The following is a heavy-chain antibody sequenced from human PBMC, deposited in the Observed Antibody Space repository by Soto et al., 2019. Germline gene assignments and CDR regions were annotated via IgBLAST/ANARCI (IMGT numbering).Heavy chain of an antibody. V-gene: IGHV4-39*01. CDR3: ARMEGARYFDY. J-gene: IGHJ4*02. CDR2: IYYSGST. CDR1: GDSINSGNHY. D-gene: IGHD1-26*01. Sequence: SETLSLTCNVSGDSINSGNHYWGWIRQPPGKGLQWIGSIYYSGSTYYNPSLKSRVTISVDTSKNQFSLKLSSVTAADTAVYYCARMEGARYFDYWGQGTLVTVSS.